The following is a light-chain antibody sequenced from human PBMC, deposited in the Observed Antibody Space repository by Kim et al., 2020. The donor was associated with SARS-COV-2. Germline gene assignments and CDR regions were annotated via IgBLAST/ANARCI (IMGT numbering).Light chain of an antibody. Sequence: SAAVGDRVTITCRARQSISSYLNWYQQKPGKAPKLLIDAASSLQSGVPSRFSGSGSGTDFTLTISSLQPEDFATYYCQQSYSTITFGQGTRLEIK. J-gene: IGKJ5*01. CDR2: AAS. V-gene: IGKV1-39*01. CDR1: QSISSY. CDR3: QQSYSTIT.